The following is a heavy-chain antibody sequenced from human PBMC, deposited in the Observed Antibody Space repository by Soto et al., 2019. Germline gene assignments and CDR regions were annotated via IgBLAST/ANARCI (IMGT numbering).Heavy chain of an antibody. CDR1: GGSISSSSYY. CDR3: ASLRGIAAALVHQ. V-gene: IGHV4-39*01. CDR2: IYYSGST. D-gene: IGHD6-13*01. J-gene: IGHJ4*02. Sequence: SETLSLTCTVSGGSISSSSYYWGWIRQPPGKGLEWIGSIYYSGSTYYNPSLKSRVTISVDTSKNQFSLKLSSVTAADTDVYYCASLRGIAAALVHQWGQGTLVTVSS.